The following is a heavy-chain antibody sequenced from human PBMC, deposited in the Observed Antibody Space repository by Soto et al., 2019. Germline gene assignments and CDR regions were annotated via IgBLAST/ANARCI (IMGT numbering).Heavy chain of an antibody. D-gene: IGHD5-12*01. Sequence: LGESVKISCKGAGYSFTIYCISWVLQMPGKGLEWMGRIDPSDSYTNYSPSFQGHVTISADKSISTAYLQWSSLKASDTAMYYCARHNSYEGGDYWGQGTLVTVSS. CDR2: IDPSDSYT. J-gene: IGHJ4*02. CDR1: GYSFTIYC. CDR3: ARHNSYEGGDY. V-gene: IGHV5-10-1*01.